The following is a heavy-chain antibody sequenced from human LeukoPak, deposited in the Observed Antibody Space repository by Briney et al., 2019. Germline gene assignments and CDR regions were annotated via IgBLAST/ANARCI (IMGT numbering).Heavy chain of an antibody. CDR3: ARDPRWLTPDCTSTSCYENYFDP. Sequence: SETLSLICGVSGYSISSGYQWAWIRQSPGKGLEWIGSIYHSGSAHYNPSLKSRVTISVEASKNQFSLNMYSVTAADTAVYYCARDPRWLTPDCTSTSCYENYFDPWGQGTLVTVSS. CDR2: IYHSGSA. D-gene: IGHD2-2*01. J-gene: IGHJ5*02. V-gene: IGHV4-38-2*02. CDR1: GYSISSGYQ.